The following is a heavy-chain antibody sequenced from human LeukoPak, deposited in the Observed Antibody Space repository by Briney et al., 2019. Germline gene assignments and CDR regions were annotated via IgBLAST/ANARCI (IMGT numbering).Heavy chain of an antibody. J-gene: IGHJ4*02. CDR1: GGSISSGGYY. CDR3: ARVGGSGSNRWGHSRYYFDY. D-gene: IGHD3-10*01. V-gene: IGHV4-31*11. Sequence: PSQTLSLTCAVSGGSISSGGYYWSWIRQHPGKGLEWIGYIYYSGSTYYNPSLKSRVTISVDTSKNQFSLKLSSVTAADTAVYYCARVGGSGSNRWGHSRYYFDYWGQGTLVTVSS. CDR2: IYYSGST.